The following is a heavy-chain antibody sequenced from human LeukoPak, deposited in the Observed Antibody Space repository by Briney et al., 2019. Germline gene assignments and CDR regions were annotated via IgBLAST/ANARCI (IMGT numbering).Heavy chain of an antibody. D-gene: IGHD2/OR15-2a*01. V-gene: IGHV4-39*07. CDR1: RGSISSSHYY. CDR2: IYYSRST. CDR3: AAGFEVSYEIFNAFAL. Sequence: PSETLSLTCTVSRGSISSSHYYWGWIHQPPGRGLEWIGTIYYSRSTYYNPSLRSRVTMSLDTSKNQFSLTLSSVTAADTAVYYCAAGFEVSYEIFNAFALWGQGTLVTVSS. J-gene: IGHJ3*01.